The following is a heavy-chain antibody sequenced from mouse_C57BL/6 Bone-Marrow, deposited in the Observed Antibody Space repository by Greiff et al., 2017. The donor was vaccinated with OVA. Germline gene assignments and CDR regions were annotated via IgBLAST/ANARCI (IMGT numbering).Heavy chain of an antibody. D-gene: IGHD3-2*02. V-gene: IGHV1-54*01. CDR1: GYAFTNYL. CDR3: ARRDSSFAY. Sequence: VQLQQSGAELVRPGTSVKVSCKASGYAFTNYLIEWVKQRPGQGLEWIGVINPGSGGTNYNEKFKGKATLTADKSSSTAYMQLSSLTSEDSAVYFCARRDSSFAYWGQGTLVTVSA. J-gene: IGHJ3*01. CDR2: INPGSGGT.